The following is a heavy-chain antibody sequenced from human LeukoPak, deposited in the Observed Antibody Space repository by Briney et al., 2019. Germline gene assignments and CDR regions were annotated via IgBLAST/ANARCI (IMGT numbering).Heavy chain of an antibody. J-gene: IGHJ3*02. CDR2: IYSGGST. CDR3: ARRRGYSYGDGAFDI. Sequence: PGGSLRLSCAASGFTVSSNYVSWVRQAPGKGLEWVSVIYSGGSTYYAESVKGPFTISRHNSKNTLYLQMNSLRAEDTAVYYCARRRGYSYGDGAFDIWGQGTTVTVSS. D-gene: IGHD5-18*01. CDR1: GFTVSSNY. V-gene: IGHV3-53*04.